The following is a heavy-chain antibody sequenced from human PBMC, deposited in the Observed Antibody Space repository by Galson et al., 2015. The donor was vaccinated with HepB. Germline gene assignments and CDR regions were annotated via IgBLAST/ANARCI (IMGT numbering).Heavy chain of an antibody. CDR2: IWYDGSPQ. CDR1: GFIFSNYA. V-gene: IGHV3-33*01. CDR3: ARSNFGDYVPMLDF. J-gene: IGHJ4*02. D-gene: IGHD3-16*01. Sequence: SLRLSCAASGFIFSNYAFHWVRQAPGKGLEWVALIWYDGSPQFHGDSVKGRLTISRDNSKNMVYLQMNSLGVEDTAVYYCARSNFGDYVPMLDFWGQGALVTVSS.